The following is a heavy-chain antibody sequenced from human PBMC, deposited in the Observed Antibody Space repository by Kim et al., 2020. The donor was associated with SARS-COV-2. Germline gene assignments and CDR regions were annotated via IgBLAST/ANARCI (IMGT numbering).Heavy chain of an antibody. D-gene: IGHD2-2*01. J-gene: IGHJ4*02. CDR2: ISSDGSNK. Sequence: GGSLRLSCAASGFTFSGYGMPWVRHAPGKGLEWVALISSDGSNKYYVDSLKGRFTISRDNSKNMLYLQMNSLRAEDTAVYYCAKSRVTSSASSDYWGQGT. CDR1: GFTFSGYG. V-gene: IGHV3-30*18. CDR3: AKSRVTSSASSDY.